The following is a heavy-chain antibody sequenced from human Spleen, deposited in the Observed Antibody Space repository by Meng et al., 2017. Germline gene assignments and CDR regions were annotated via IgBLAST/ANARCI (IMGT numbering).Heavy chain of an antibody. CDR3: ARVYRGASGSPLDY. J-gene: IGHJ4*02. D-gene: IGHD3-10*01. Sequence: QVQLQQLGAGLLKPPETLSLTCAVYGGSFRDYYWSWVRQPPGKGLEWIGDISHDGSTYYNPSLKSRVTISVDTSKNQFSLKMRAVTAADTAVFYCARVYRGASGSPLDYWGLGTLVTVSS. CDR1: GGSFRDYY. CDR2: ISHDGST. V-gene: IGHV4-34*01.